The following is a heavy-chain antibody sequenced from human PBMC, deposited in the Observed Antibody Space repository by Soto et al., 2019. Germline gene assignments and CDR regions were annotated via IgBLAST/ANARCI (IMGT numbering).Heavy chain of an antibody. CDR2: IYFSGST. CDR1: GGSISRYY. V-gene: IGHV4-59*08. J-gene: IGHJ4*02. CDR3: ARGRYSSGWYVGY. D-gene: IGHD6-19*01. Sequence: SETLSLTCTVVGGSISRYYWMWIRQPPGKGLVWIVYIYFSGSTNYNPSLKSRVTISVDTSKNQFSLKLSSVTAADTAVYYCARGRYSSGWYVGYWGQGTLVTVSS.